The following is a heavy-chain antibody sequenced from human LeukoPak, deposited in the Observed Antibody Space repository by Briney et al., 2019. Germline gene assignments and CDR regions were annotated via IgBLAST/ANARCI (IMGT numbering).Heavy chain of an antibody. CDR3: ARDAEYSSGWYGAFDI. CDR1: GFTFSSFS. CDR2: ISSGNHYI. J-gene: IGHJ3*02. V-gene: IGHV3-21*01. Sequence: PGGSLRLSCVASGFTFSSFSMNWVRQAPGKGLEWVSSISSGNHYIYYAASVKGRFTISRDNAKNSLYLQMNSLRAEDTAVYYCARDAEYSSGWYGAFDIWGQGTMVTVSS. D-gene: IGHD6-19*01.